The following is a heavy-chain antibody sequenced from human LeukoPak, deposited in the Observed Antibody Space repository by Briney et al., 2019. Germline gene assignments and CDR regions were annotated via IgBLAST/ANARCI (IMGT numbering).Heavy chain of an antibody. CDR3: ATDFYDST. V-gene: IGHV3-15*07. Sequence: PGGSFRLSCATSGFTFSNAWMNWVRQAPGKGLEWVGRIRSNSDGGTIDYAAPVKGRFTLSRDDSKTTLYLQMNSLQTEDTAVYYCATDFYDSTWGQGTLVTVSS. CDR2: IRSNSDGGTI. CDR1: GFTFSNAW. J-gene: IGHJ5*02. D-gene: IGHD3-22*01.